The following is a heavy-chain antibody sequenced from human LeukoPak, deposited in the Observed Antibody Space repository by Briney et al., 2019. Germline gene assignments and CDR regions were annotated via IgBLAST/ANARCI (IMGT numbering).Heavy chain of an antibody. D-gene: IGHD5-24*01. Sequence: PSETLSLTCTVSAGSISSYYWNWIRQPPGKGLEWIGYIYYGGSSGSTNYNPSRRSRVTTSADTSKNQFSLKMTSVTAADTAVYYCAGGGDGYQTRFDYWGQGTLLTVSS. V-gene: IGHV4-59*01. CDR1: AGSISSYY. CDR3: AGGGDGYQTRFDY. CDR2: IYYGGSSGST. J-gene: IGHJ4*02.